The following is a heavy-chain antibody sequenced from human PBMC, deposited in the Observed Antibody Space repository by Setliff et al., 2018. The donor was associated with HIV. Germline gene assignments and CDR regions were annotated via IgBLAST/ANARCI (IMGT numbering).Heavy chain of an antibody. D-gene: IGHD3-3*01. CDR3: ARGGGFWSGQLDY. Sequence: SETLSLTCAVYGGSFSDHYWTWIRQPPGKGLEWIGEINHSGISNFNPSLKSRVTMPIDTPKNQFSLKLSSVTAADTAVYFCARGGGFWSGQLDYWGQGTLVTVSS. V-gene: IGHV4-34*01. J-gene: IGHJ4*02. CDR1: GGSFSDHY. CDR2: INHSGIS.